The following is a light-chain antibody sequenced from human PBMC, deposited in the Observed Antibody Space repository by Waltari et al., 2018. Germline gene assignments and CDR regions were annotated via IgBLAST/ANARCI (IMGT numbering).Light chain of an antibody. V-gene: IGKV4-1*01. CDR2: WAS. J-gene: IGKJ4*01. CDR1: QTVLHSSNNKNY. CDR3: QQYYSTPLT. Sequence: DIVMTQSPDSLAVSLGERATINCKSSQTVLHSSNNKNYLAWYQQKPGQPPKLLIYWASTRESGVPDRFSGSGSGTDFTFTISSLQAEDVAVYYCQQYYSTPLTFGGGTKVEIK.